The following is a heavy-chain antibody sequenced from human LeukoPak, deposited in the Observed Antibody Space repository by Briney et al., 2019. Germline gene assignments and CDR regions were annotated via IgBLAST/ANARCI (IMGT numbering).Heavy chain of an antibody. CDR1: GFAFSKYW. J-gene: IGHJ5*02. CDR3: VSQQLAPP. V-gene: IGHV3-7*01. CDR2: IKEDGSIE. Sequence: GGSLRLSCAASGFAFSKYWMSWVRQAPGKRLEWVANIKEDGSIEDYADSVKGRFTVSRDNAKNSLYLQMNSLRVEDTAVYYCVSQQLAPPWGQGTLVTVSS. D-gene: IGHD5-24*01.